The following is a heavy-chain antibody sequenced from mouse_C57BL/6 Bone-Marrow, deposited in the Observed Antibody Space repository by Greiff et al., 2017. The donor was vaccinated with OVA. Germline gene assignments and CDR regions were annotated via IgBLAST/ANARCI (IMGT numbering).Heavy chain of an antibody. V-gene: IGHV1-26*01. J-gene: IGHJ2*01. Sequence: EVQLQQSGPELVKPGASVKISCKASGYTFTDYYMNWVKQSHGKSPEWIGDIYSNNGGTSYNQKFKGKATLTVEKSPRPAYMELRSLTSEDAAVYYCARRPPSDYWGQGTTLTVSS. CDR2: IYSNNGGT. D-gene: IGHD6-1*01. CDR1: GYTFTDYY. CDR3: ARRPPSDY.